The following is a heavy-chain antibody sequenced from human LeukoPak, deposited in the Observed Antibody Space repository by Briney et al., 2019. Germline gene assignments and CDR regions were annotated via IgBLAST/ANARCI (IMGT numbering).Heavy chain of an antibody. CDR2: IYPGDSDT. Sequence: GESLKISCKGSGYSFTSYWIGWVRQMPGKGLEWMGIIYPGDSDTRYSPSFQGQVTIPADKSISTAYLQWSSLKASDTAMYYCARHTLPYYYDSSGYCDYWGQGTLVTVSS. V-gene: IGHV5-51*01. CDR3: ARHTLPYYYDSSGYCDY. CDR1: GYSFTSYW. J-gene: IGHJ4*02. D-gene: IGHD3-22*01.